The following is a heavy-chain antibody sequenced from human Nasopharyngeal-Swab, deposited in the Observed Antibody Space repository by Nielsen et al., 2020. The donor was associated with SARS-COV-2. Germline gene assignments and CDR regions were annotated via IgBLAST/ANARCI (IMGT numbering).Heavy chain of an antibody. V-gene: IGHV3-15*01. D-gene: IGHD4-11*01. J-gene: IGHJ6*02. Sequence: VRQAPGKGLEWVGRIKSKTDGGTTDYAATVKGRFTISRDDSKNTLYLQMNSLKTEDTAVYYCTTDFTITISYHYYGMDVWGQGTTVTVSS. CDR2: IKSKTDGGTT. CDR3: TTDFTITISYHYYGMDV.